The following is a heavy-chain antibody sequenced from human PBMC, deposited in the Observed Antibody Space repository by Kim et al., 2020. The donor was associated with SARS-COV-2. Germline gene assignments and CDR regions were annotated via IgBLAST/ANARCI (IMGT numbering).Heavy chain of an antibody. D-gene: IGHD3-10*01. Sequence: LQGRVTMTTDTSTSTAYMELRSLRSDDTAVYYCARRVRAYYGSGSYTFDYWGQGTLVTVSS. CDR3: ARRVRAYYGSGSYTFDY. J-gene: IGHJ4*02. V-gene: IGHV1-18*01.